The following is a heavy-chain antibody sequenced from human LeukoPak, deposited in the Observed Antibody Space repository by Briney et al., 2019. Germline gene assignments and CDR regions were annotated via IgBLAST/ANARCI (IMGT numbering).Heavy chain of an antibody. CDR1: GFTFSSYA. D-gene: IGHD3-9*01. CDR2: ISGSGGST. J-gene: IGHJ6*03. V-gene: IGHV3-23*01. CDR3: AKAGLRYFAYYYMDV. Sequence: PGGSLRLSCAASGFTFSSYAMSWVRQAPGKGLEWVSAISGSGGSTYYADSVKGRFTISRVNSKNTLYLQMKHLRAEDTAVYYCAKAGLRYFAYYYMDVWGKGTTVTVSS.